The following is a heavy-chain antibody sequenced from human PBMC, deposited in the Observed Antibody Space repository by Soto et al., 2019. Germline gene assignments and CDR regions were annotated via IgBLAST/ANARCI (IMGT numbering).Heavy chain of an antibody. J-gene: IGHJ4*02. CDR2: MNPNSGNT. V-gene: IGHV1-8*01. CDR1: GYTFTSYD. D-gene: IGHD6-13*01. Sequence: ASVKVSCKASGYTFTSYDINWVRQATGQGLEWMGWMNPNSGNTGYAQKFQGRVTMTRNTSISTAYMELSSLRSGDTAVYYCARLYSSSWSYFDYWGQGTLVPVSS. CDR3: ARLYSSSWSYFDY.